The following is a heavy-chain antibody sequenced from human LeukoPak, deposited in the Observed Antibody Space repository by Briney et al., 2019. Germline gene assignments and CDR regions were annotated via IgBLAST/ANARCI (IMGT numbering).Heavy chain of an antibody. Sequence: HEGSLRLSCAASGFTLSIYAMSWVRQAPGKGLEWVSAISGSGDSTNYADSVKGRFTISRDNSKNTLYLQMNSLRAEDTAVYFCAKVPWILLWTQYFDYWGQGTLVNVSS. CDR1: GFTLSIYA. J-gene: IGHJ4*02. V-gene: IGHV3-23*01. D-gene: IGHD5-18*01. CDR3: AKVPWILLWTQYFDY. CDR2: ISGSGDST.